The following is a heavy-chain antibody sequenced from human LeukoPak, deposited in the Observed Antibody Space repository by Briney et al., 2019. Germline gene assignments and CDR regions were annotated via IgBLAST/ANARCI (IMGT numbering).Heavy chain of an antibody. V-gene: IGHV3-23*01. D-gene: IGHD2-2*01. CDR2: ISGGGDTT. J-gene: IGHJ3*02. CDR3: EKLRSSSSSDAFDI. CDR1: GFTFSSYA. Sequence: GGSLRLSCAASGFTFSSYAMNWVRHAPGKGREGVSGISGGGDTTFYADSVKGLFTIPRDNSNKTMYMQMNSLRAEDTAVYYCEKLRSSSSSDAFDIWGQGTMVTVSS.